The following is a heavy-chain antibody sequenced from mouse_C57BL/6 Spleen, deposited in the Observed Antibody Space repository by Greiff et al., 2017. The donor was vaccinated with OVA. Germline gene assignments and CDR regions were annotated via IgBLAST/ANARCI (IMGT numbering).Heavy chain of an antibody. CDR2: IHPNSGST. V-gene: IGHV1-64*01. CDR1: GYTFTSYW. J-gene: IGHJ3*01. CDR3: ARAGIYYDYHGAWFAY. D-gene: IGHD2-4*01. Sequence: QQPGAELVKPGASVKLSCKASGYTFTSYWMHWVKQRPGQGLEWIGMIHPNSGSTNYNEKFKSKATLTVDQSSSTASMQLSSLTSEDSAVYYCARAGIYYDYHGAWFAYWGQGTLVTVSA.